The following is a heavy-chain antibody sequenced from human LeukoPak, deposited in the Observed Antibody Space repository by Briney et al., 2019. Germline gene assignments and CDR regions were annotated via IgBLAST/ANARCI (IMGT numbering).Heavy chain of an antibody. CDR1: GFTFRTYG. Sequence: GGSLRLSCAASGFTFRTYGMSWVRQAPGKGLQWVASIWYDGSDRLYTDSVKGRFTISRDNPNNTVFLQMNSLRGDDTAVYYCAKRGGATHWYFDLWGRGTLVTVSS. CDR2: IWYDGSDR. D-gene: IGHD1-26*01. J-gene: IGHJ2*01. CDR3: AKRGGATHWYFDL. V-gene: IGHV3-33*06.